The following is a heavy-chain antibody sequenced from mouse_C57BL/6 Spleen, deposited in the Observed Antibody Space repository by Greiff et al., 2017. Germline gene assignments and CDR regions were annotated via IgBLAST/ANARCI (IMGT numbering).Heavy chain of an antibody. CDR2: ISGGGGNT. CDR1: GFTFSSYT. CDR3: ARHIYYDQYYLDY. D-gene: IGHD2-4*01. Sequence: DVKLVESGGGLVKPGGSLKLSCAASGFTFSSYTMSWVRQTPEKRLEWVATISGGGGNTYYPDSVKGRFTISRDNAKNTLYLQMSSLRSEDTALNYCARHIYYDQYYLDYWGQGTTLTVSS. V-gene: IGHV5-9*01. J-gene: IGHJ2*01.